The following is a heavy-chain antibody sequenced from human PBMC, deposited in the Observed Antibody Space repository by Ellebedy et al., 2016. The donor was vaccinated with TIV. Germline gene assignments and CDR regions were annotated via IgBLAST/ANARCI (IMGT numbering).Heavy chain of an antibody. CDR3: ARAEGAQGRDAFDI. CDR1: GGSISSSSYY. Sequence: SETLSLTCTVSGGSISSSSYYWGWIRQPPGKGLEWIGSIYYSGSTYYNPSLKSRVTISVDTSKNQFSLKLSSVTAADTAVYYCARAEGAQGRDAFDIWGQGTMVTVSS. D-gene: IGHD3-10*01. J-gene: IGHJ3*02. V-gene: IGHV4-39*07. CDR2: IYYSGST.